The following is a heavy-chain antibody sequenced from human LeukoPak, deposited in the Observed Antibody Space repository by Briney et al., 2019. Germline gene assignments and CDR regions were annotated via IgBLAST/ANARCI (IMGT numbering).Heavy chain of an antibody. CDR2: INHSGST. D-gene: IGHD4-17*01. J-gene: IGHJ4*02. CDR1: GGSFSGYY. CDR3: APLWHDYGDYASVY. V-gene: IGHV4-34*01. Sequence: SETLSLTCAVYGGSFSGYYWSWIRQPPGKGLEWIGEINHSGSTNYNPSLKSRVTISVDTSKNQFSLKLSSVTAADTAVYYCAPLWHDYGDYASVYWGQGTLVTVSS.